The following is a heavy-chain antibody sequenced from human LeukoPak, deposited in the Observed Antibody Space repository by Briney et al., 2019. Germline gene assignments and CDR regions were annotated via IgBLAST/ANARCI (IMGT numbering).Heavy chain of an antibody. J-gene: IGHJ4*02. CDR1: GFTFDDYA. Sequence: PGGSLRLSCAASGFTFDDYAMHWVRQALGKGLEWVSGISWNSGSIGYADSVKGRFTISRDNAKNSLYLQMNSLRTEDTALYYCTKDEGSMIVRPFDYWGQGTLVTVSS. V-gene: IGHV3-9*01. CDR2: ISWNSGSI. D-gene: IGHD3-22*01. CDR3: TKDEGSMIVRPFDY.